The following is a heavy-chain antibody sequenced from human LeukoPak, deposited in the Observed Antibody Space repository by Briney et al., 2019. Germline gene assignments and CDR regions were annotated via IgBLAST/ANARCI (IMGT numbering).Heavy chain of an antibody. J-gene: IGHJ5*02. V-gene: IGHV1-46*01. D-gene: IGHD6-13*01. CDR1: GYTFTSYY. Sequence: ASVKVSCKASGYTFTSYYMHWVRQAPGQGLEWMGIINPSGGSTSYAQKFQGRVTMTRHTSTGTVYMELSSLRSEDTAGYYCARSLAAARYWFDPWGQGTLVTVSS. CDR2: INPSGGST. CDR3: ARSLAAARYWFDP.